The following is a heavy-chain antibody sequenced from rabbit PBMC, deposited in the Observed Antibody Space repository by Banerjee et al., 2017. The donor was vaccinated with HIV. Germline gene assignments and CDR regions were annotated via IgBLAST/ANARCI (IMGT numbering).Heavy chain of an antibody. CDR3: ARDSGSSFSSYGMDL. CDR2: IDSGSSGFT. V-gene: IGHV1S40*01. Sequence: QSLEESGGDLVQPEGSLTLTCTASGVSFSSSSYMCWVRQAPGKGLEWIACIDSGSSGFTYFATWAKGRFTISKTSSTTVTLQMTRLTAADTATYFCARDSGSSFSSYGMDLWGPGTLVTVS. D-gene: IGHD8-1*01. J-gene: IGHJ6*01. CDR1: GVSFSSSSY.